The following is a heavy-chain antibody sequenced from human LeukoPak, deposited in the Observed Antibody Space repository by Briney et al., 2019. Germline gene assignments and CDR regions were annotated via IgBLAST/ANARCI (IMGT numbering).Heavy chain of an antibody. V-gene: IGHV1-46*01. J-gene: IGHJ4*02. CDR2: INPSGGST. Sequence: ASVKVSCKASGYTFTSYYMHWVRQAPGQGLEWMGMINPSGGSTSYAQKFQGRVTMTRDTSTSTVYMELSSLRSEDTAVYYCARDPATVTSAELTYDYWGQGTLVTVSS. CDR1: GYTFTSYY. D-gene: IGHD4-17*01. CDR3: ARDPATVTSAELTYDY.